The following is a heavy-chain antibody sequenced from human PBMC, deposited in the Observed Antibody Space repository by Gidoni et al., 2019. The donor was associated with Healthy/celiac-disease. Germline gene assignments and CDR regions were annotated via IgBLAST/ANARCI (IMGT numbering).Heavy chain of an antibody. J-gene: IGHJ4*02. Sequence: QVQLVQSGAEVKKPGSSVKVSCKASGGPFSSYAISWVRQAPGQGLEWMGGIIPILGIANYAQKFQGRVTITADKSTSTAYMELSSLRSEDTAVYYCARGSAGEYSSSWVRRGGYFDYWGQGTLVTVSS. CDR3: ARGSAGEYSSSWVRRGGYFDY. D-gene: IGHD6-13*01. V-gene: IGHV1-69*10. CDR1: GGPFSSYA. CDR2: IIPILGIA.